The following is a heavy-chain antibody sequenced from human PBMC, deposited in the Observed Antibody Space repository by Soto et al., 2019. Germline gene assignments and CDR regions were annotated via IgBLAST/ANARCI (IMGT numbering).Heavy chain of an antibody. V-gene: IGHV3-11*06. Sequence: GGSLRLSCAASGFTFSDYYMSWIRQAPGKGLEWVSYISSSSSYTNYADSVKGRFTISRDNAKNSLYLQMNSLRAEDTAVYYCARVHDSSGYYDGYWGQGTLVTVSS. J-gene: IGHJ4*02. D-gene: IGHD3-22*01. CDR2: ISSSSSYT. CDR1: GFTFSDYY. CDR3: ARVHDSSGYYDGY.